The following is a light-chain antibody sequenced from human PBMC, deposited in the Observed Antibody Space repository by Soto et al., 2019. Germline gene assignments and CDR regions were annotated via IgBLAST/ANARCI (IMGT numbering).Light chain of an antibody. J-gene: IGLJ1*01. CDR1: SSDLGGFEY. Sequence: QSVLSQPASVSGSPGQSITISCTGTSSDLGGFEYVSWYQHQPGKAPKLIIYDVTKRPSGVSNRFSGSKSGNTASLTISGIQAEDEGDYYCGSITRSSTSVFGTGTKGTVL. CDR2: DVT. V-gene: IGLV2-14*01. CDR3: GSITRSSTSV.